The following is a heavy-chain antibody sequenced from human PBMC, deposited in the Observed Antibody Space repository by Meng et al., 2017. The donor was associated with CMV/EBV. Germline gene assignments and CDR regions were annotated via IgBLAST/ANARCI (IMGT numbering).Heavy chain of an antibody. V-gene: IGHV3-21*04. Sequence: LSLTCAASGFTLRSYSMNWVRQAPGKGLEWVSSISSDSSYIYYADSMKGRFTISRDNAKNSLYLQINSLRVEDTAVYYCAREGGVVPAANNWFDPWGQGTLVTVSS. CDR3: AREGGVVPAANNWFDP. D-gene: IGHD2-2*01. CDR2: ISSDSSYI. CDR1: GFTLRSYS. J-gene: IGHJ5*02.